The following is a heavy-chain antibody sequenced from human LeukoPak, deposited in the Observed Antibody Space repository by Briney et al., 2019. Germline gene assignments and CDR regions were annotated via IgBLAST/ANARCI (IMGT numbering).Heavy chain of an antibody. CDR3: ARDISYGSGDY. D-gene: IGHD3-10*01. Sequence: GGSLRLSCAASGFTFSSYGMHWVRHAPGKGLEWVALIWYDGIKKYYADSVKGRFTISRDNSKNTLYLQMDSLRAEDTAVYYCARDISYGSGDYWGQGTLVTVCS. CDR2: IWYDGIKK. V-gene: IGHV3-33*08. J-gene: IGHJ4*02. CDR1: GFTFSSYG.